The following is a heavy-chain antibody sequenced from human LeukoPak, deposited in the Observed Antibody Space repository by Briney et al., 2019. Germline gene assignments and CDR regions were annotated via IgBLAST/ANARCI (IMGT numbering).Heavy chain of an antibody. J-gene: IGHJ6*03. Sequence: PGGSLRLSCAASGFTFSNYWMSWVRQAQGKGLEGVANIKQDGSEKHYVDSVKGRFTISRDNAKNSLFLQMNSLRAEDTAVYYCARVKQQLVRLLGRDTTYYYYYYMDVWGKGTTVTVSS. CDR2: IKQDGSEK. CDR1: GFTFSNYW. CDR3: ARVKQQLVRLLGRDTTYYYYYYMDV. V-gene: IGHV3-7*01. D-gene: IGHD6-13*01.